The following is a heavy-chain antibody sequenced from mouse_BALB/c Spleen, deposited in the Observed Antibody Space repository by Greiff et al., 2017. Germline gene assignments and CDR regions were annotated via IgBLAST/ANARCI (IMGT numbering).Heavy chain of an antibody. CDR1: GFTFSSFG. J-gene: IGHJ4*01. CDR3: ARLDYAMDY. CDR2: ISSGSSTI. V-gene: IGHV5-17*02. Sequence: VQLKESGGGLVQPGGSRKLSCAASGFTFSSFGMHWVRQAPEKGLEWVAYISSGSSTIYYADTVKGRFTISRDNPKNTLFLQMTSLRSEDTAMYYCARLDYAMDYWGQGTSVTVSS.